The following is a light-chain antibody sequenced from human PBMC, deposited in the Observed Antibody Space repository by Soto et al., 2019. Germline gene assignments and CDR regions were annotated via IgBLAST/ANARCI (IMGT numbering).Light chain of an antibody. Sequence: EIVLIQSPSTLSLSPGERATLSCRASQSVSSNLAWYQHKPGQAPSLLIYGASTRATGTPARFSGSGSGTEFTLTISSLQSEDFAVYYCQQYIRWPLTFGGGTKVDIK. J-gene: IGKJ4*01. V-gene: IGKV3-15*01. CDR2: GAS. CDR1: QSVSSN. CDR3: QQYIRWPLT.